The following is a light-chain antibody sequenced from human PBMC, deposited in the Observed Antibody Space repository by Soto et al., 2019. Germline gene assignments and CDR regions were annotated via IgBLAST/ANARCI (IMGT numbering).Light chain of an antibody. CDR1: SSDVGGHNY. Sequence: QSALTQPASVSGSPGQSITISCTGTSSDVGGHNYVSWYQQHPGKAPKLMIYDVSNRPSGVSNRFSGSKSGNTASLTISGLQAADEADYYCSSYTSSSTLEVFGGGTKLTVL. CDR2: DVS. V-gene: IGLV2-14*01. CDR3: SSYTSSSTLEV. J-gene: IGLJ2*01.